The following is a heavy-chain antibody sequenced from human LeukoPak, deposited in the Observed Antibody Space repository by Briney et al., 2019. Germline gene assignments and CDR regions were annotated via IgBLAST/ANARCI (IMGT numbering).Heavy chain of an antibody. Sequence: GGSLRLSCAASGFTFSSYAMSWVRQAPGKGLEWVSAISGSGGSTYYADSVKGRFTISRDNSKNTLYLQMNSLRAEDTAVYYCAKDLQTDIYYYDSSGYCDYWGQGTLVTVSS. CDR3: AKDLQTDIYYYDSSGYCDY. CDR2: ISGSGGST. D-gene: IGHD3-22*01. CDR1: GFTFSSYA. V-gene: IGHV3-23*01. J-gene: IGHJ4*02.